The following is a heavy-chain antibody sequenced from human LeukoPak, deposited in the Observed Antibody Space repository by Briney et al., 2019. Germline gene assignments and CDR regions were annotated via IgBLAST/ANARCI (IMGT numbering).Heavy chain of an antibody. Sequence: ASVKVSCKASGYTFTSYGINWVRQATGQGLEWMGWMNPNNGNTGYAQKFQGRVTMTRNISISTAYMELSSLRSEDTAVYYCARDSSGWYHWFDPWGQGTLVTVSS. V-gene: IGHV1-8*01. D-gene: IGHD6-19*01. CDR3: ARDSSGWYHWFDP. CDR1: GYTFTSYG. J-gene: IGHJ5*02. CDR2: MNPNNGNT.